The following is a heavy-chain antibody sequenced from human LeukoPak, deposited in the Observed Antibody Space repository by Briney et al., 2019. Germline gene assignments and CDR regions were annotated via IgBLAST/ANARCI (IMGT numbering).Heavy chain of an antibody. CDR2: TYYRSKWYS. CDR3: ARDSDTSDAFDI. CDR1: GDSVSSHSAA. V-gene: IGHV6-1*01. D-gene: IGHD1-26*01. Sequence: SQTFSLTCAISGDSVSSHSAAWNWIRQSPSRGLEWLGRTYYRSKWYSHYAVSVKSRITINPDTSNNQFSLQLNSVTPEDTAMYYCARDSDTSDAFDIWGQGTMVTVSS. J-gene: IGHJ3*02.